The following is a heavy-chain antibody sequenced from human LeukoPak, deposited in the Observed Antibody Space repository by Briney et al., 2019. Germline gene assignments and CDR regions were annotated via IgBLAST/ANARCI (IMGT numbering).Heavy chain of an antibody. D-gene: IGHD3-10*01. J-gene: IGHJ5*02. CDR2: ISGSGGST. CDR3: AKGVHMVRGVISPWFDP. Sequence: GGSLRLSCAASGFTFSSYAMSWVRQAPGKGLEWVSAISGSGGSTYYADSVKGRFTISRDNSKNTLYLQMNSLRAEDTAVYYCAKGVHMVRGVISPWFDPWGQGTLVTLSS. V-gene: IGHV3-23*01. CDR1: GFTFSSYA.